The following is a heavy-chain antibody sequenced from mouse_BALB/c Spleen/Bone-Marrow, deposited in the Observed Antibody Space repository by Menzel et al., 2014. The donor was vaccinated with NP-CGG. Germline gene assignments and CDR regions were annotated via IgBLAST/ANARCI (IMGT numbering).Heavy chain of an antibody. CDR1: GFTFSSYT. CDR3: ARHVGNPYAMDY. CDR2: ISNGGGST. D-gene: IGHD3-1*01. Sequence: EVHLVESGGGLVQPGGSLKLSCAASGFTFSSYTMSWVRQTPEKRLEWVAYISNGGGSTYYPDTVKGRFTISRDNAKNTLYLQVSSLKSEDTAMYYCARHVGNPYAMDYWGQGTSVAVSS. V-gene: IGHV5-12-2*01. J-gene: IGHJ4*01.